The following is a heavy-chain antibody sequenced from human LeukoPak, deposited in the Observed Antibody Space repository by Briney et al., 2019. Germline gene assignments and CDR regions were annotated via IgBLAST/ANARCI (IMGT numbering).Heavy chain of an antibody. J-gene: IGHJ4*02. D-gene: IGHD3-10*01. V-gene: IGHV1-46*01. Sequence: ASVKVSCKASGYTFTSYYMHWVRQAPGQGLEWMGIINPSGGSTSYAQKFQGRVTMTRDTSTSTAYMELSSLRSEDTAVYYCARDPAVVPTPSLIDHWGQGTLVTVSS. CDR1: GYTFTSYY. CDR3: ARDPAVVPTPSLIDH. CDR2: INPSGGST.